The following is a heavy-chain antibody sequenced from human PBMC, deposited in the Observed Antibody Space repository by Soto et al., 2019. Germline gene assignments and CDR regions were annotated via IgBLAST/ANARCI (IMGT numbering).Heavy chain of an antibody. CDR2: IYYSGST. D-gene: IGHD5-18*01. V-gene: IGHV4-30-4*01. CDR1: GGSISSGDYY. CDR3: ARYSYGTLRNHFDY. Sequence: PSETLSLTCTVSGGSISSGDYYWSWIRQPPGKGLEWIGYIYYSGSTYYNPSLKSRVTISVDTSKNQFSLKLSSVTAADTAVYYCARYSYGTLRNHFDYWGQGTLVTVSS. J-gene: IGHJ4*02.